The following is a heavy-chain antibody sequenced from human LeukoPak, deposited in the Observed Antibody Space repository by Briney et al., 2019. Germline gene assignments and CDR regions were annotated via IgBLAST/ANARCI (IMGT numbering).Heavy chain of an antibody. D-gene: IGHD4-17*01. J-gene: IGHJ3*01. Sequence: GGSLRLSCAASGFTFTNYAVMWVRQAPGQGLEWVSAITSGGAPRYADSVKGRFTISRDNSKNTLYLQMNSLRAEDTAQYFCARDPNGDYIGAFEFWGQGTGVTVSS. V-gene: IGHV3-23*01. CDR2: ITSGGAP. CDR1: GFTFTNYA. CDR3: ARDPNGDYIGAFEF.